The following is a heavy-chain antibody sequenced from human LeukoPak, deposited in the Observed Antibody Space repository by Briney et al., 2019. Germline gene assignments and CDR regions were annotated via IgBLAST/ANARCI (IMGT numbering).Heavy chain of an antibody. J-gene: IGHJ6*03. D-gene: IGHD5-12*01. Sequence: QPGGSLRLSCAASGFTFSSYGMHWVRQAPGKGLEWVAFIRYDGSNKYYADSVKGRFTISRDNSKNTLYLQMNSLRAEDTAVYYCAKDTVKATTIRRVPHYMDVWGKGTTVTISS. CDR2: IRYDGSNK. V-gene: IGHV3-30*02. CDR3: AKDTVKATTIRRVPHYMDV. CDR1: GFTFSSYG.